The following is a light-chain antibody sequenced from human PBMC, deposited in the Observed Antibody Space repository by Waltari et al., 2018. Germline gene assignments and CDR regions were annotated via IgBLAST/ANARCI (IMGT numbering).Light chain of an antibody. CDR3: QRYNNWPPIT. CDR2: GAS. CDR1: QTVSRH. J-gene: IGKJ5*01. Sequence: EIVMTQSPATLSVSPGERATLSCRASQTVSRHLARYQQKPGQAPRLLIYGASTRATGIPARFSGSGSGTEFTLTISSLQSEDFAVYYCQRYNNWPPITFGQGTRLEIK. V-gene: IGKV3-15*01.